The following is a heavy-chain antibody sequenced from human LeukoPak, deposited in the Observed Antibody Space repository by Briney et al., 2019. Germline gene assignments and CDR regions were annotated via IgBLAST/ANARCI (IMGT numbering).Heavy chain of an antibody. CDR3: ARQNGWLPQFDFDY. CDR2: IYYSGST. J-gene: IGHJ4*02. Sequence: SETLSLTCSVSGGSINTYYWSWIRQPPGKGLEWIGYIYYSGSTNYNPSLKSRVTISVDTSKNQFSLRLSSVTAADTAVYYCARQNGWLPQFDFDYWGQGTLVTVSS. V-gene: IGHV4-59*01. D-gene: IGHD5-24*01. CDR1: GGSINTYY.